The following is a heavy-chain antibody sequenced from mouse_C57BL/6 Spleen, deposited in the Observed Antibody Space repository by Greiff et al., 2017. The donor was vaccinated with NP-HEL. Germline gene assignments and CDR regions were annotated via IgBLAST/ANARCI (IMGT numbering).Heavy chain of an antibody. CDR3: ARRDYFDY. CDR2: ISSDSSTI. CDR1: GFTFSDYG. V-gene: IGHV5-17*01. Sequence: DVQLVESGGGLVKPGGSLKLSCAASGFTFSDYGMHWVRQAPEKGLEWVAYISSDSSTIYYADTVKGRFTISRHNANNTLFLQMTSLRSEDTAMYYCARRDYFDYWGQGTTLTVSS. J-gene: IGHJ2*01.